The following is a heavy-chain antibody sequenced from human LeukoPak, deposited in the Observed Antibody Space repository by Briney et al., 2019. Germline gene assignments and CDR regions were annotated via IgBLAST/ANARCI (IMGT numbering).Heavy chain of an antibody. V-gene: IGHV3-30*18. D-gene: IGHD5-18*01. CDR1: EFTFSSYG. CDR2: ISYDGSNK. CDR3: AKGDVDTAMVRGY. Sequence: GRSLRLSCAASEFTFSSYGMHWVRQAPGKGLEWVAVISYDGSNKYYADSVKGRFTISRDNSKNTLYLQMNSLRAEDTAVYYCAKGDVDTAMVRGYWGQGTLVTVSS. J-gene: IGHJ4*02.